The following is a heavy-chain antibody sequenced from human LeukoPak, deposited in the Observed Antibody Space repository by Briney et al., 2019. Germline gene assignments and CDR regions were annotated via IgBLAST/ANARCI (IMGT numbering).Heavy chain of an antibody. V-gene: IGHV4-59*01. Sequence: SETLSRTCPVSGGSISTYYWSWIRQPPGKGLEWIGYIYYTGSTNYSPSLKSRVTISIDMSKNQFSLKLSSVTAADTAVYFCARWDDPTGTFDNWGQGTLVTVSS. CDR1: GGSISTYY. CDR3: ARWDDPTGTFDN. J-gene: IGHJ4*02. CDR2: IYYTGST. D-gene: IGHD1-1*01.